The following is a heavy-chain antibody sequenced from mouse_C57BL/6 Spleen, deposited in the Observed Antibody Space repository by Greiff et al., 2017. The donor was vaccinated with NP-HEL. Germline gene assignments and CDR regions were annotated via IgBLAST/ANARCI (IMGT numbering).Heavy chain of an antibody. D-gene: IGHD1-1*01. V-gene: IGHV14-3*01. Sequence: EVRLQQSVAELVRPGASVKLSCTASGFNIKNTYMHWVKQRPEQGLEWIGRIDPANGNTKYAPKFQGKATITADTSSNTAYLQLSSLTSEDTAIYYCASPYYYGSSDWYFDVWGTGTTVTVSS. CDR3: ASPYYYGSSDWYFDV. CDR2: IDPANGNT. J-gene: IGHJ1*03. CDR1: GFNIKNTY.